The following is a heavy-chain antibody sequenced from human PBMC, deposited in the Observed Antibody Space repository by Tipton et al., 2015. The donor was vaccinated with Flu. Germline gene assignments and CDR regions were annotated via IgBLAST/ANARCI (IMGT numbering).Heavy chain of an antibody. V-gene: IGHV3-9*01. CDR3: AKSGSGSYYYYYYYMDA. CDR2: ISWNSGSI. D-gene: IGHD3-10*01. J-gene: IGHJ6*03. CDR1: GFTFDDYA. Sequence: SLRLSCAASGFTFDDYAMHWVRQAPGKGLEWVSGISWNSGSIGYADSVKGRFTISRDNAKNSLYLQMNSLRAEDTALYYCAKSGSGSYYYYYYYMDAWGKGTTVTVSS.